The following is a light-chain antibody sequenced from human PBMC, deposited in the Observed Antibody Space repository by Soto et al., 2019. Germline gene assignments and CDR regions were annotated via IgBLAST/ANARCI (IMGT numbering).Light chain of an antibody. CDR3: CSYATTSPII. CDR1: SSDVGNYNL. V-gene: IGLV2-23*01. Sequence: QSVLTQPASVSGSPGQSIAISCTGTSSDVGNYNLVSWYQHHPGKAPKLMIYEGNKRPSGVSNRFSGSKSGNTASLAISGLQAEDEADYYCCSYATTSPIIFGGGTKLTVL. CDR2: EGN. J-gene: IGLJ2*01.